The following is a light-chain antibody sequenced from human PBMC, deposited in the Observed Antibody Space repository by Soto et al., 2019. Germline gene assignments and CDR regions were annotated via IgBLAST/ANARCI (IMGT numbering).Light chain of an antibody. Sequence: EIVMTQSPATLSVSPGERATFSCRASQSVTTYIAWYQLKPGRSPRLLIYGASTRATGVPARFSGSGSGTEFTLTISGLQSEDFAVYYCQQYDNWPPGTFGQGTKVE. CDR2: GAS. J-gene: IGKJ1*01. CDR3: QQYDNWPPGT. CDR1: QSVTTY. V-gene: IGKV3-15*01.